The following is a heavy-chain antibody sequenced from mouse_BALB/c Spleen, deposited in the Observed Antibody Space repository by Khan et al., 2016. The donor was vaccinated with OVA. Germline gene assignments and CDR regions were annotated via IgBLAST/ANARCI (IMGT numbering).Heavy chain of an antibody. CDR1: GYTFTNYW. CDR3: TSDGSTYTWFGY. CDR2: IDPTTGYT. Sequence: QVQLQQSGAELAKPGASVKMSCKASGYTFTNYWMHWVKQRPGQGLEWIGYIDPTTGYTEYNQKFKDKATLTADKSSSTAYMQLSSLTSEDSTVYYWTSDGSTYTWFGYWGQGTLVTVSA. J-gene: IGHJ3*01. D-gene: IGHD1-1*01. V-gene: IGHV1-7*01.